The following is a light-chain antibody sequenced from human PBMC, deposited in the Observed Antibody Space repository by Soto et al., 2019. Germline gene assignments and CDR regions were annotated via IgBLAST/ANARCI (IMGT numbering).Light chain of an antibody. CDR2: GSS. V-gene: IGKV3-15*01. CDR3: HQYGHSHVT. CDR1: QSVSSH. Sequence: EIVMPQSPATLSVSPGERATLSCRASQSVSSHIAWYQQKPCQAPRILIYGSSTRATGIPARFSGSGSGTEFTLTISSRQAEDVAVDYCHQYGHSHVTFGHGTHLEIK. J-gene: IGKJ5*01.